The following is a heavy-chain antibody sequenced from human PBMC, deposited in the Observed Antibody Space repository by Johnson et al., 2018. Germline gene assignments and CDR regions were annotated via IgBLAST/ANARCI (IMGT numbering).Heavy chain of an antibody. CDR1: GFTFSSYT. D-gene: IGHD6-13*01. J-gene: IGHJ1*01. CDR2: ISYDGSNE. V-gene: IGHV3-30*04. Sequence: QVQLVQSGGGVVQPGRSLRLSCAASGFTFSSYTMHWVRQAPGKGLEWVAVISYDGSNEYYADSVKGSFTIFRDNSKNTLFLQMSSLRAEDTAVYYCARDRPGIAAAGPAENFQHWGQGTLVTVSS. CDR3: ARDRPGIAAAGPAENFQH.